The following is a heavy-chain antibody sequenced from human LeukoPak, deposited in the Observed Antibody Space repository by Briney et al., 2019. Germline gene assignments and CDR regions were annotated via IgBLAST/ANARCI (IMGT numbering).Heavy chain of an antibody. Sequence: SETLSLTCAVSGGSISSGGYYWSWIRQPPGKGLEWIGYIYYSGNTYYNPSLKSRLTMSVDTSKNQFSLKLSSVTAADTAVYYCARELGYCSSSDCFNWFDPWGQGTLVTVSS. CDR3: ARELGYCSSSDCFNWFDP. CDR2: IYYSGNT. V-gene: IGHV4-30-4*08. J-gene: IGHJ5*02. CDR1: GGSISSGGYY. D-gene: IGHD2-2*01.